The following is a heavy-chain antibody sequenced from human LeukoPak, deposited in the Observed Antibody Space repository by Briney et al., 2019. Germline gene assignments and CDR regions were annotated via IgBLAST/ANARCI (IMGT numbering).Heavy chain of an antibody. CDR3: ARDHSIYFYGSGSFADY. J-gene: IGHJ4*02. CDR2: IHPSGGST. D-gene: IGHD3-10*01. Sequence: GASVKVSCKASGYTFTSYYMHWVRQAPGQGLEWMGIIHPSGGSTSYAQKFQGRVTMTRDTSTSTVYMELSSLRSDDTAVYYCARDHSIYFYGSGSFADYWGQGNLVTVSS. CDR1: GYTFTSYY. V-gene: IGHV1-46*01.